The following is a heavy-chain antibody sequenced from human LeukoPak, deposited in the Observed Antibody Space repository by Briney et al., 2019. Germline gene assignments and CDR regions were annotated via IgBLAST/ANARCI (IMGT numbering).Heavy chain of an antibody. CDR2: IYYSGST. V-gene: IGHV4-59*01. CDR3: ARGYSGSRFDY. D-gene: IGHD1-26*01. Sequence: SETLSLTCTVSGGSISSYYWSWIRQPPGKGLEWIGYIYYSGSTNYNPSLKSRVAISVDTSKNQFSLKLSSVTAADTAVYYCARGYSGSRFDYWGQGTLVTVSS. J-gene: IGHJ4*02. CDR1: GGSISSYY.